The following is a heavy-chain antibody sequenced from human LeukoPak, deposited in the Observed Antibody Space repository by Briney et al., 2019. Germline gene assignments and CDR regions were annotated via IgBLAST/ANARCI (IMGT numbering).Heavy chain of an antibody. J-gene: IGHJ4*02. V-gene: IGHV3-33*01. CDR2: IWYDGSNK. Sequence: PGRSLRLSCAASGFTFRSYGMHWVRQAPGKGLEWVAVIWYDGSNKYYADSVKGRFTISRDNSKNTLYLQMNSLRAEDTAVYYCAREYTSSWPFEYWGQGTLVTVSS. CDR1: GFTFRSYG. D-gene: IGHD6-13*01. CDR3: AREYTSSWPFEY.